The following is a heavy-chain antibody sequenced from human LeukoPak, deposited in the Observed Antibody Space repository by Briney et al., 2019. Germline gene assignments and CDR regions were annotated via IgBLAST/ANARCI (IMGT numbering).Heavy chain of an antibody. CDR2: ISGGGETT. CDR1: GFTFRLYG. V-gene: IGHV3-23*01. D-gene: IGHD5-18*01. Sequence: GGSLRLSCAASGFTFRLYGMNWVRQAPGEGLEWVSAISGGGETTTYTDSVKGRFTISRDNSKNTVYLQMNSLSAEDTAVYYCAKARAGGYTYGPFDYWGQGTLVTVSS. J-gene: IGHJ4*02. CDR3: AKARAGGYTYGPFDY.